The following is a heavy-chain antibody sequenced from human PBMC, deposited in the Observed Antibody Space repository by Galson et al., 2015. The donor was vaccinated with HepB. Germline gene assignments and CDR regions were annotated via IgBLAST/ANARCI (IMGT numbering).Heavy chain of an antibody. V-gene: IGHV3-30*04. CDR2: ISYHGSLD. D-gene: IGHD1-1*01. CDR1: EFSFSTYA. J-gene: IGHJ3*01. Sequence: SLRLSCAASEFSFSTYAMHWVRQAPGRGLDWVAVISYHGSLDYLADSVKGRFTISRDNTKDTLYLHMNSLRPEDTAVYYCARAIKLPGPPENCFDLWGHGTMVTVSS. CDR3: ARAIKLPGPPENCFDL.